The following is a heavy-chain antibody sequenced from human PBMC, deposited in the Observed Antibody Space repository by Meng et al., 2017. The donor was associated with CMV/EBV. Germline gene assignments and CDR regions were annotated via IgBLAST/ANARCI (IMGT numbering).Heavy chain of an antibody. CDR1: GFTFSSYA. CDR2: ISYDGSNK. J-gene: IGHJ4*02. V-gene: IGHV3-30*04. Sequence: GESLKISCAASGFTFSSYAMHWVRQAPGKGLEWVAVISYDGSNKYYADSVKGRFTISRDNAKSSLYLQMNSLRAEDTAVYYCARAYQLRRPGGGDYWGQGTLVTVSS. CDR3: ARAYQLRRPGGGDY. D-gene: IGHD3-16*01.